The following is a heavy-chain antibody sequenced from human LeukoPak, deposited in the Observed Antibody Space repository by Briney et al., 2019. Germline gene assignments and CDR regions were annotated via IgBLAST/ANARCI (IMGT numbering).Heavy chain of an antibody. Sequence: SVKVSCKAFGYTFTSNYMHWVRQAPGQGLEWMGGIIPIFGTANYAQKFQGRVTITADKSTSTAYMELSSLRSEDTAVYYCARGRDGYNYFDYWGQGTLVTVSS. CDR3: ARGRDGYNYFDY. D-gene: IGHD5-24*01. J-gene: IGHJ4*02. CDR2: IIPIFGTA. V-gene: IGHV1-69*06. CDR1: GYTFTSNY.